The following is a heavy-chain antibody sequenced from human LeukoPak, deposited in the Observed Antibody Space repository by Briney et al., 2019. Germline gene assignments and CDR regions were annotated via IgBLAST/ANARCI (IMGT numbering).Heavy chain of an antibody. V-gene: IGHV3-21*01. Sequence: GGSLGLSCAASGFTFSSYSMNWVRQAPGKGLEWVSSISSSSSYIYYADSVKGRFTISRDNAKNSLYLQMNSLRAEDTAVYYCASLPRGYDILTGYYMGVDYWGQGTLVTVSS. CDR2: ISSSSSYI. CDR3: ASLPRGYDILTGYYMGVDY. CDR1: GFTFSSYS. D-gene: IGHD3-9*01. J-gene: IGHJ4*02.